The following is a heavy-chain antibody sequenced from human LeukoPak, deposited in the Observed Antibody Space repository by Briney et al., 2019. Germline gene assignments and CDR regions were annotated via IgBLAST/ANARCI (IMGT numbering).Heavy chain of an antibody. J-gene: IGHJ4*02. Sequence: ASVKVSCKASGYTFTSYYMHWVRQAPGQGLEWMGITNPSGGSTSYAQKFQGRVMMTRDTSTSTVYMELSSLRSEDTAVYYCARAHSGSYPGYWDQGTLVTVSS. CDR3: ARAHSGSYPGY. CDR1: GYTFTSYY. D-gene: IGHD1-26*01. V-gene: IGHV1-46*01. CDR2: TNPSGGST.